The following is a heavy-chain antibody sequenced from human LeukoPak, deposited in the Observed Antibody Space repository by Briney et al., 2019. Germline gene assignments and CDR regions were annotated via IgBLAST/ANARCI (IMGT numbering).Heavy chain of an antibody. CDR3: ARVLGFGSPPAY. V-gene: IGHV3-30*04. CDR2: ISFDGSDK. J-gene: IGHJ4*02. Sequence: PGGSLRLSCVASGFTFNSYPMHWVRQAPGMGLEWVGLISFDGSDKSYADSVEGRFTISRDNSKNTLYLQMNSLSAEDTAVYYCARVLGFGSPPAYWGQGTQVFVSS. D-gene: IGHD3-10*01. CDR1: GFTFNSYP.